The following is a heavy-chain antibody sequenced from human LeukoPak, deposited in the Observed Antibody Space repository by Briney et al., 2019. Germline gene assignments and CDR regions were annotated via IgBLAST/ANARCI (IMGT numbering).Heavy chain of an antibody. D-gene: IGHD5-24*01. CDR1: GFTFSSYS. J-gene: IGHJ4*02. Sequence: SGGSLRLSCAASGFTFSSYSMNWVRQAPGKGLEWVSSICSSSSYIYYADSVKGRFTISRDNAKNSLYLQMNSLRAEDTAVYYCARGILGGDGYNFPREFSYWGQGTLVTVSS. CDR3: ARGILGGDGYNFPREFSY. CDR2: ICSSSSYI. V-gene: IGHV3-21*01.